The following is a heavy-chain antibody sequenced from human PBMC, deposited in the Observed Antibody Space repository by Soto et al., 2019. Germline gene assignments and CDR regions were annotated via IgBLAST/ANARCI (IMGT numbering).Heavy chain of an antibody. CDR3: ARDPYGSEAFDY. Sequence: EVQLVESGGGLVKPGGSLRLSCAASGFTFSSYSMNWVRQAPGKGLEWVSSISSSSSYIYYADSVKGRFTISRDNAKTSLYLQMNSLRAEDTAVYYCARDPYGSEAFDYWGQGTLVTVSS. D-gene: IGHD2-15*01. J-gene: IGHJ4*02. V-gene: IGHV3-21*01. CDR1: GFTFSSYS. CDR2: ISSSSSYI.